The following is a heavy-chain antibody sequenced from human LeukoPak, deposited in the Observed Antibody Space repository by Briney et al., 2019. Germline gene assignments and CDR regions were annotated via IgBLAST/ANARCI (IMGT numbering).Heavy chain of an antibody. CDR1: GHYFTNYW. D-gene: IGHD6-6*01. Sequence: GESLKISCKGSGHYFTNYWIAWVRQMPGKGLEWMGLIYPGEANTRYSPSFQGQVTISADKSINTAYLQWSSLRASDTAMYYCARHITTSSSSSHFDSWGQGTLVTVSS. J-gene: IGHJ4*02. CDR2: IYPGEANT. V-gene: IGHV5-51*01. CDR3: ARHITTSSSSSHFDS.